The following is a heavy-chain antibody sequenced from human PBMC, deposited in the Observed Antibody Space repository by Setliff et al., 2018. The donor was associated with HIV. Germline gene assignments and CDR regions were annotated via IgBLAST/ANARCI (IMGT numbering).Heavy chain of an antibody. CDR2: INPNSGGT. Sequence: ASVKVSCKAAGYSFAAYYIHWVRQAPGQGLEWMGWINPNSGGTNYAQKFQGRVTLTRDTSISTANMELSGLRSDDTAVYYCARDPALTYSGYVYWYFDLWGRCTLVTVS. D-gene: IGHD5-12*01. J-gene: IGHJ2*01. CDR3: ARDPALTYSGYVYWYFDL. V-gene: IGHV1-2*02. CDR1: GYSFAAYY.